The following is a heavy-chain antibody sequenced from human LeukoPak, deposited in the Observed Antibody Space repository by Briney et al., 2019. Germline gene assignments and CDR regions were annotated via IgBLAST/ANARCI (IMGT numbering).Heavy chain of an antibody. CDR2: ISSSSSYI. CDR1: GFTFGSYS. V-gene: IGHV3-21*01. J-gene: IGHJ4*02. CDR3: ARTPTPYCGGDCYDFDY. D-gene: IGHD2-21*02. Sequence: GGSLRLSCAASGFTFGSYSMNWVRQAPGKGLEWVSSISSSSSYIYYADSVKGRFTISRDNAKNSLYLQMNSLRAEDTAVYYCARTPTPYCGGDCYDFDYWGQGTLVTVSS.